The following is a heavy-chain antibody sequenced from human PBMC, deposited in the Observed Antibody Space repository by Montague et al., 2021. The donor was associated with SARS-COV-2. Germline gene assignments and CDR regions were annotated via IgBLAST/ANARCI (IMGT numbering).Heavy chain of an antibody. D-gene: IGHD6-13*01. V-gene: IGHV3-74*01. CDR3: ARRGYSTSLALDY. CDR2: INSDGSFI. Sequence: SLRLSCAASGFTFSGYLMHWVRQAPGKGLVWVSRINSDGSFICYADSVKGRFTISKDNAKNTLYLQMKSLRVEDTAMYYCARRGYSTSLALDYWGQGTLVTVSS. J-gene: IGHJ4*02. CDR1: GFTFSGYL.